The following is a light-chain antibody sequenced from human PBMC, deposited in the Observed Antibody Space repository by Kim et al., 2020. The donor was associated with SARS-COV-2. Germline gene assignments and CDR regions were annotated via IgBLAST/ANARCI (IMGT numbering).Light chain of an antibody. CDR2: AAS. J-gene: IGKJ4*01. CDR3: QQNNNATFT. Sequence: DIQMTQSPSSLSASVGDRVTITCRTSQNINSHLNWYHQKPGRAPKLLMYAASTLQGGVPSRFSGSGSETDFTLTISSLQPEDFAAYYCQQNNNATFTFGQGTRVEIK. CDR1: QNINSH. V-gene: IGKV1-39*01.